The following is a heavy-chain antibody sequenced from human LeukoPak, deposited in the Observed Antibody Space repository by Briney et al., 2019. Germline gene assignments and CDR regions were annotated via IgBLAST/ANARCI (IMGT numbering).Heavy chain of an antibody. J-gene: IGHJ4*02. Sequence: GGSLRLSCAASGFTFSSYSMNWVRQAPGKGLEWVSSISSSSSYIYYADSVKGRFTISRDSAKNSLYLQMNSLRAEDTAVYYCALWFGELSPFDDWGQGTLVTVSS. CDR2: ISSSSSYI. CDR1: GFTFSSYS. V-gene: IGHV3-21*01. D-gene: IGHD3-10*01. CDR3: ALWFGELSPFDD.